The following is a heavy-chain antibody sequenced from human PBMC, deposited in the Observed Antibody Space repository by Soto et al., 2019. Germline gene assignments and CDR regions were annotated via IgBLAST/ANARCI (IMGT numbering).Heavy chain of an antibody. Sequence: QVQLVQSGAEVKKPGASVKVSCKASGYTFTNFGISWVRQAPGQGLEWLGWISGYNGNTTSAHNFQGRVTMTTDTAAMAAYMALRRLRSDDTARYYWKLGGTPSHYWGQGPMLAVSS. J-gene: IGHJ4*02. CDR3: KLGGTPSHY. CDR2: ISGYNGNT. D-gene: IGHD3-16*01. V-gene: IGHV1-18*01. CDR1: GYTFTNFG.